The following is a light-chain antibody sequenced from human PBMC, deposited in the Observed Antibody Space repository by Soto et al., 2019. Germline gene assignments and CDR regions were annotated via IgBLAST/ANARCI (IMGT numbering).Light chain of an antibody. CDR1: NSDIGTYNY. V-gene: IGLV2-14*01. CDR3: SSYTTSATVL. CDR2: EVS. J-gene: IGLJ2*01. Sequence: QSALTQPASVSGSPGQSITFSCTGTNSDIGTYNYVSWYQQHPGKAPKLIIYEVSNRPSGISNRFSGSKSGSTASLTISGLQAEDEADYYCSSYTTSATVLFGGGTKLTVL.